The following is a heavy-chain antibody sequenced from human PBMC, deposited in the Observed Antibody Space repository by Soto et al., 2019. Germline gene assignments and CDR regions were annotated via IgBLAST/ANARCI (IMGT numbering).Heavy chain of an antibody. Sequence: QVQLVQSGTEVKKPGSSVKLSCKASGGTFRNYPINWVRQAPGQGLEWMGSIFPLTDIPDYAQNFQARLTISADKSTSTAYMELSSLTSDDTAMYFCARGPLVVLNYVESWGQGTLVTVSS. CDR3: ARGPLVVLNYVES. V-gene: IGHV1-69*02. J-gene: IGHJ4*02. CDR2: IFPLTDIP. CDR1: GGTFRNYP.